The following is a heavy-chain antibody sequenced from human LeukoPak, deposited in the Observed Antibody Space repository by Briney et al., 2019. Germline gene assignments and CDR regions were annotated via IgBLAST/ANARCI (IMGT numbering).Heavy chain of an antibody. J-gene: IGHJ4*02. Sequence: GRSLRLSCAASGFVFSSNWMTWVRQAPGKGLEWVANIKQDGSEKYYVDSVKGRFTISRDNANNSLYLQMNSLRAEDTSVYYCARGLRWVDYWGQGTLVTVSS. D-gene: IGHD4-23*01. CDR3: ARGLRWVDY. CDR2: IKQDGSEK. V-gene: IGHV3-7*04. CDR1: GFVFSSNW.